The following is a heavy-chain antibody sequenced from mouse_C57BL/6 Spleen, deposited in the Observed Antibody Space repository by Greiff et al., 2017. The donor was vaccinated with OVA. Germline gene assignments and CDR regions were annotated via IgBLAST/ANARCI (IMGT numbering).Heavy chain of an antibody. J-gene: IGHJ1*03. CDR1: GFTFSSYA. CDR3: TRENYGYSYCDV. CDR2: ISSGGDNI. D-gene: IGHD1-1*02. V-gene: IGHV5-9-1*02. Sequence: VQGVESGAGLVKPGGSLKLSCAASGFTFSSYALSWVRQTPGKRLEWVAYISSGGDNIYYEDTVKGRFTFSRDNARNTLYLQMISLKSEDTAMYYCTRENYGYSYCDVWGTGTTVTVSS.